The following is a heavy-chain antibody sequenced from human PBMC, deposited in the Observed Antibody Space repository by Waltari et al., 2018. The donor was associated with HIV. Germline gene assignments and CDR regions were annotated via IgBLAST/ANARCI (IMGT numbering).Heavy chain of an antibody. CDR2: IYYSGTT. Sequence: QLQLQESGPGLVKPSETLSLTCTVSGGSISSSSYYWGWIRKPPGKGLEWIGSIYYSGTTYSNPALKSRVTISVDTSKNQFSLKLSSVTAADTAVYYCARDSRIAVASPQPYYYGMDVWGQGTTVTVSS. CDR1: GGSISSSSYY. CDR3: ARDSRIAVASPQPYYYGMDV. J-gene: IGHJ6*02. D-gene: IGHD6-19*01. V-gene: IGHV4-39*07.